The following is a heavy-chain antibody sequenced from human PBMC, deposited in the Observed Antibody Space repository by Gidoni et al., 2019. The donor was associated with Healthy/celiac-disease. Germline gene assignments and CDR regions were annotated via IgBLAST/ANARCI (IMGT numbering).Heavy chain of an antibody. Sequence: ISAYNGNTNYAQKLQGRVTMTTDTSTSTAYMELRSLRSDDTAVYYCARDSYNWRTRISFDIWGQGTMVTVSS. J-gene: IGHJ3*02. V-gene: IGHV1-18*01. CDR2: ISAYNGNT. D-gene: IGHD1-20*01. CDR3: ARDSYNWRTRISFDI.